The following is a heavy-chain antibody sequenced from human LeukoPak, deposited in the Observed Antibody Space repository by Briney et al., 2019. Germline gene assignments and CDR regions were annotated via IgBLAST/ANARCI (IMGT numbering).Heavy chain of an antibody. V-gene: IGHV4-4*07. CDR3: ARDPSSRYSRNWFDP. J-gene: IGHJ5*02. CDR1: GGSISSYY. D-gene: IGHD5-18*01. Sequence: SETLSLTCTVSGGSISSYYWSWIRQPAGKGLEWIGRIYTSGSTNYNPSLKSRVTISVDTSKNQFSLKLSSVTAADTAVYYCARDPSSRYSRNWFDPWGQGTLVTVSS. CDR2: IYTSGST.